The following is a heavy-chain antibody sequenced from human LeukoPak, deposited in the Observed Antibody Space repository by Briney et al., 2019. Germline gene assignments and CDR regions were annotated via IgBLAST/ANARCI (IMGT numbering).Heavy chain of an antibody. CDR3: AREDWGLHY. CDR2: ISYDGNNK. Sequence: GRSLRLSCAASGFTFRNYAMHWVRQGPGKGLGGVAIISYDGNNKWDADSVKGRFSISRDNSKNTLSLQMNSLRVEDTAVYYCAREDWGLHYWGQGTLVTVSS. D-gene: IGHD7-27*01. CDR1: GFTFRNYA. V-gene: IGHV3-30-3*01. J-gene: IGHJ4*02.